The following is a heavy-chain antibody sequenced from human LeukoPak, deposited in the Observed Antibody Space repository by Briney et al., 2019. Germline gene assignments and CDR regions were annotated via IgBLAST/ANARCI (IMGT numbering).Heavy chain of an antibody. D-gene: IGHD2-21*01. J-gene: IGHJ4*02. CDR2: ISGSSSTI. CDR3: ASQFWWAAVVGPALDC. V-gene: IGHV3-48*01. Sequence: GGSLRLSCAASGFXFSTYSINWVRQAPGKGLKWISYISGSSSTIYYADSVKGRFTISRDNAKNSLYLQLSSLRAEDTAVYYCASQFWWAAVVGPALDCWGQGSLVTVSS. CDR1: GFXFSTYS.